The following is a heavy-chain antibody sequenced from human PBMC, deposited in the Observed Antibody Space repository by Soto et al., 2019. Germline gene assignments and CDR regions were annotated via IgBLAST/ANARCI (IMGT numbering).Heavy chain of an antibody. Sequence: GGSLRLSCAASGFTFSSYGMHWVRQAPGKGLEWVAVIWYDGSNKYYADSVKGRFTISRDNSKNTLYLQMNSLRAEDTAVYYCARDRPPDYGGNSTLVYYYYYGMDVWGQGTTVTVSS. V-gene: IGHV3-33*01. D-gene: IGHD4-17*01. J-gene: IGHJ6*02. CDR1: GFTFSSYG. CDR3: ARDRPPDYGGNSTLVYYYYYGMDV. CDR2: IWYDGSNK.